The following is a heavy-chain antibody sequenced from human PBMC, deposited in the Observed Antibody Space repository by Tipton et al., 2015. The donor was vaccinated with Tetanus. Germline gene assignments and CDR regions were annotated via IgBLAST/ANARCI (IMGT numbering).Heavy chain of an antibody. CDR1: GYTFTGYY. D-gene: IGHD3-22*01. J-gene: IGHJ6*02. V-gene: IGHV1-2*02. Sequence: QLVQSGAELKKPGASVKVSCTASGYTFTGYYMYWVRQAPGQGLEWVGWIDPNSGDTIYAQNFQGRVTMARDTSISTVYMELSRLRSDDTAVYYCARDRGDYIYYGMDVWGQGTLVTVSS. CDR2: IDPNSGDT. CDR3: ARDRGDYIYYGMDV.